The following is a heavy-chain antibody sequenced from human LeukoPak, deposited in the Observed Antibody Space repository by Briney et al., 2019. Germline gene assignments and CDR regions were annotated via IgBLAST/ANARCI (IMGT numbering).Heavy chain of an antibody. D-gene: IGHD1-26*01. CDR1: GGSISSYY. J-gene: IGHJ5*02. CDR2: IYYSGSI. Sequence: KPSETLSLTCTVSGGSISSYYWSWIRQPPGKGLEWIGYIYYSGSINYNPSLKSRVTISVDTSKNQFSLKLSSVTAADTAVYCCARAVGATSERWFDPWGQGTLVTVSS. CDR3: ARAVGATSERWFDP. V-gene: IGHV4-59*01.